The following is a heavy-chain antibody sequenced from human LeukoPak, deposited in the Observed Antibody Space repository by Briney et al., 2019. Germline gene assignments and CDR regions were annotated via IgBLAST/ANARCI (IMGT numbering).Heavy chain of an antibody. CDR3: TRDGRFYYYMDV. CDR2: IRSKAYGGTT. D-gene: IGHD1-26*01. Sequence: GGSLRLSCTASGFTFGDYAISWVRQAQGKGMEWVGFIRSKAYGGTTAYAASVKGRFTISSDDSKSIAYLQMNSLKTEDTAVYYCTRDGRFYYYMDVWGKGTTVTVSS. V-gene: IGHV3-49*04. J-gene: IGHJ6*03. CDR1: GFTFGDYA.